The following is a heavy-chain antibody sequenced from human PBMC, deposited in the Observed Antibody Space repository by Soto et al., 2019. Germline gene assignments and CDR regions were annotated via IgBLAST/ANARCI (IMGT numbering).Heavy chain of an antibody. D-gene: IGHD3-3*01. Sequence: PGGSLRLSCAASGFTFSSYSMNWVRQAPGKGLEWVSSISSSSSYIYYADSVKGRFTISRDNAKNSLYLQMNSLRAEDTAVYYWARDSERFLEWLPFPTLGMDVWGQGTTVTVSS. CDR1: GFTFSSYS. J-gene: IGHJ6*02. CDR3: ARDSERFLEWLPFPTLGMDV. V-gene: IGHV3-21*01. CDR2: ISSSSSYI.